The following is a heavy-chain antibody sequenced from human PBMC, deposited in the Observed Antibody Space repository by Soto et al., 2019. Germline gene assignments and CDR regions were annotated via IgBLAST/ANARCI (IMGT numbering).Heavy chain of an antibody. J-gene: IGHJ5*01. V-gene: IGHV4-31*03. CDR2: IYYSGST. D-gene: IGHD3-22*01. CDR1: GGCMSSGGYY. Sequence: SETLSLTCTVSGGCMSSGGYYWSWIRQHPGKGLEWIGYIYYSGSTYYNPSLKSRVTISVDTSKNQFSLKLSSVTAADTAVYYCARDLGAYYYDAVVSAGHFDSWGLGTLVTVSS. CDR3: ARDLGAYYYDAVVSAGHFDS.